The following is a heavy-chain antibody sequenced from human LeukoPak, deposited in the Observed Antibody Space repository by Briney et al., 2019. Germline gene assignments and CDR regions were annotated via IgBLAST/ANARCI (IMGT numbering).Heavy chain of an antibody. V-gene: IGHV1-2*02. Sequence: ASVKVSCKASGYTFTGYYMHWVRRAPGQGLEWMGWINPNSGGTNYAQKFQGRVTMTRDTSISTAYMELSRLRSDDTAVYYCARVMAARQDNWYDPWGQRTLVTVSS. J-gene: IGHJ5*02. CDR1: GYTFTGYY. CDR2: INPNSGGT. CDR3: ARVMAARQDNWYDP. D-gene: IGHD6-6*01.